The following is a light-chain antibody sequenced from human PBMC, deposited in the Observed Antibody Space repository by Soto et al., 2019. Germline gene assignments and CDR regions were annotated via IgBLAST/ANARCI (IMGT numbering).Light chain of an antibody. CDR3: QQYGSSPLFT. CDR2: GAS. J-gene: IGKJ3*01. CDR1: QSVSSSY. V-gene: IGKV3-20*01. Sequence: EIVLTQSPGTLSLSPGERATLSCRASQSVSSSYLGWYQQKPGQAPRLLIYGASGRATGIPDRFSDSGSGTDFTLTISRLEPEDFAVYYCQQYGSSPLFTFGPGTKVDIK.